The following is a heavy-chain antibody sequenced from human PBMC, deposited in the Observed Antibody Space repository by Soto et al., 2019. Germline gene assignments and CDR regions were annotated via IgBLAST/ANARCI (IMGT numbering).Heavy chain of an antibody. CDR2: IYYSGST. D-gene: IGHD2-15*01. V-gene: IGHV4-31*03. J-gene: IGHJ5*02. CDR1: GGSISSGGYY. Sequence: KTSETLSLTCTVSGGSISSGGYYWSWIRQHPGKGLEWIGYIYYSGSTYYNPSLKSRVTISVDTSKNQFSLKLSSVTAADTAVYYCARGIVSNWFDPWGQGTLVTVSS. CDR3: ARGIVSNWFDP.